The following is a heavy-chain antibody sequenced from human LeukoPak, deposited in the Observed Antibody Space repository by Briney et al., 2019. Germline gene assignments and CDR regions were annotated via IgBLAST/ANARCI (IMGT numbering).Heavy chain of an antibody. D-gene: IGHD3-3*01. CDR3: ARAGYYDFWSGYYGMDV. V-gene: IGHV3-11*01. CDR2: ITSSGSSI. CDR1: GFTFSDYY. Sequence: GGSLRLSCAASGFTFSDYYMSWIRQAPGKGLEWVLYITSSGSSIYYADSVKGRFTISRDNAKNSLHLQMNSLRAEDTAVYYCARAGYYDFWSGYYGMDVWGRGTTVTVSS. J-gene: IGHJ6*02.